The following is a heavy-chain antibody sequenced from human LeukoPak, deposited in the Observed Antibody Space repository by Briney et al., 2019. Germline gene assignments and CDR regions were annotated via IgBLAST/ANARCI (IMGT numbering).Heavy chain of an antibody. D-gene: IGHD3-10*01. CDR1: GFTFR. CDR3: ARAGDARGSADY. J-gene: IGHJ4*02. V-gene: IGHV3-66*01. CDR2: IYSGGST. Sequence: GGSLRLSCAASGFTFRMSWVRQAPGKGLEWVSVIYSGGSTYYADSVKDRFNISRDNSKNTLYLQMNSLRVEDTAVYYCARAGDARGSADYWGQGTLVTVSS.